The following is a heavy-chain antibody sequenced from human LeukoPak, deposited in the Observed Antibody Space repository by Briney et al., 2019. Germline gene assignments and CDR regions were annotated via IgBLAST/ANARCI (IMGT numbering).Heavy chain of an antibody. CDR2: IYYSGST. CDR3: ARQTAPHSSGWYRDRHFDY. J-gene: IGHJ4*02. V-gene: IGHV4-59*08. D-gene: IGHD6-19*01. CDR1: GGSISSYY. Sequence: SETLSLTCTVSGGSISSYYWSWIRQPPGKGLEWIGYIYYSGSTNYNPSLKGRVTISVDTSKNQFSLKLSSVTAADTAVYYCARQTAPHSSGWYRDRHFDYWGQGTLVTVSS.